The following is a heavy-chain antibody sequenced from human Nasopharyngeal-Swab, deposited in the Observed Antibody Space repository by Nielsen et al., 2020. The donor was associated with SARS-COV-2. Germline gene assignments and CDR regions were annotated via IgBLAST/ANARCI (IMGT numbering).Heavy chain of an antibody. CDR1: SGSVSRGSYD. CDR3: ARAPLTIFEYYFDY. V-gene: IGHV4-61*01. CDR2: IYYTGST. D-gene: IGHD3-9*01. J-gene: IGHJ4*02. Sequence: SETRSLTCTVSSGSVSRGSYDWSWIRQPPGKGLEWSGYIYYTGSTNYNASLKSRVTISADTSKNQFTLKLSSVTAADTAVYYCARAPLTIFEYYFDYWGQGTLVTVSS.